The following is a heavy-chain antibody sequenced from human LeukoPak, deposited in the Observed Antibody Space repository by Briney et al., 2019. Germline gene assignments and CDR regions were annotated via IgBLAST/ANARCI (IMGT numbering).Heavy chain of an antibody. CDR3: AKPLRGELPYDAFDI. CDR1: GFTFDDYA. V-gene: IGHV3-9*01. Sequence: PGGSLRLSCAASGFTFDDYAMHWVRQAPGKGLEWVSGISWNSGSIGYADSVKGRFTISRDNSKNTLYLQMNSLRAEDTALYYCAKPLRGELPYDAFDIWGQGTMVTVSS. CDR2: ISWNSGSI. J-gene: IGHJ3*02. D-gene: IGHD1-26*01.